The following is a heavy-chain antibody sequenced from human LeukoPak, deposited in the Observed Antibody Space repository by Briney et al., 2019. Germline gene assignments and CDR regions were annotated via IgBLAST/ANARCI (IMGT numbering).Heavy chain of an antibody. CDR2: ISSSGSTI. J-gene: IGHJ5*02. CDR1: GFTFSGYY. V-gene: IGHV3-11*04. D-gene: IGHD6-6*01. CDR3: ARVSYSSSSGDWFDP. Sequence: GGSLRLSCAASGFTFSGYYMSWIRQAPGKGLEWVSYISSSGSTIYYADSVKGRFTISRDNAKNSLYLQMNSLRAEDTAVYYCARVSYSSSSGDWFDPWGQGTLVTVSS.